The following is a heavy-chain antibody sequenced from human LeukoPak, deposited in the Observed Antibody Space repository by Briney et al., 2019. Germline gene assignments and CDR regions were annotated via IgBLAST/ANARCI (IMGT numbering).Heavy chain of an antibody. CDR3: ARMATIGYYFDY. V-gene: IGHV3-21*04. CDR2: ISSSSSYI. Sequence: GGSLRLSCAASGFTFSTYSMNWVRQAPGKGLEWVSSISSSSSYIYYADSVKGRFTISRDNAKNTLYLQMNSLRAEDTAVYYCARMATIGYYFDYWGQGTLVTVSS. J-gene: IGHJ4*02. CDR1: GFTFSTYS. D-gene: IGHD5-24*01.